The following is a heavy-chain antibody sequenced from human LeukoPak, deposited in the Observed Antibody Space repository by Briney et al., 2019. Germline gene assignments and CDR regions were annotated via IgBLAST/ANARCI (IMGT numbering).Heavy chain of an antibody. Sequence: PSETLSLTCTVSGGSISSGGYYWSWIRQHPGKGLEWIGYIYYSGSTYYNPSLKSRVTISVDPSKNQFSLKLSSVTAADTAVYYCCTMVRDLGLTDYWGQGTLVTVSS. V-gene: IGHV4-31*03. CDR2: IYYSGST. CDR1: GGSISSGGYY. J-gene: IGHJ4*02. CDR3: CTMVRDLGLTDY. D-gene: IGHD3-10*01.